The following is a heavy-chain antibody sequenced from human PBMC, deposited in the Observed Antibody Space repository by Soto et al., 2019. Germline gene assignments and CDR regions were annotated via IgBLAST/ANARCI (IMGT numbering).Heavy chain of an antibody. V-gene: IGHV1-18*01. D-gene: IGHD1-26*01. Sequence: ASVKVSCKASGYTFTSYGLSWVRQAPGQGLEWMGRISAYNYNTNYAQRLQGRVTMTTDTSTSTAYMELRSLRSDDTAVYYCARVVGALGHWFDPWGQGTLVTVSS. CDR2: ISAYNYNT. CDR3: ARVVGALGHWFDP. J-gene: IGHJ5*02. CDR1: GYTFTSYG.